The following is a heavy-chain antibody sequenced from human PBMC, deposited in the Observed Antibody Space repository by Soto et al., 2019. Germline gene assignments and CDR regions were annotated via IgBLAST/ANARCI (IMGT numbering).Heavy chain of an antibody. J-gene: IGHJ3*02. CDR1: GFTFSNYD. Sequence: QVQLVESGGGVVQPGRSLRLSCAASGFTFSNYDMHWVRQAPGKGLEWVAVIWYDGSNKYSGDSVKGRFTISRDNSKNTLYLQMNSLRAEDTAVYYCATPGSYDILTGRRVHDAFDIWGQGTMVTVSS. D-gene: IGHD3-9*01. V-gene: IGHV3-33*01. CDR2: IWYDGSNK. CDR3: ATPGSYDILTGRRVHDAFDI.